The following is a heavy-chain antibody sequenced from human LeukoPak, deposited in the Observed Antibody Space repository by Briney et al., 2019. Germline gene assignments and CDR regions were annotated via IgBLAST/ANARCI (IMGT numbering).Heavy chain of an antibody. D-gene: IGHD2-15*01. CDR1: GGTFSSYA. V-gene: IGHV1-69*13. J-gene: IGHJ4*02. CDR3: ARVNDCSGGSCYPDFDY. Sequence: SVKVSCKASGGTFSSYAISWVRQSAGQGLKWLGGIIPIFGTANYAQKFQGRVTITADESTSTAYMELSSLRSEDTAVYYWARVNDCSGGSCYPDFDYWGQGTLVTVSS. CDR2: IIPIFGTA.